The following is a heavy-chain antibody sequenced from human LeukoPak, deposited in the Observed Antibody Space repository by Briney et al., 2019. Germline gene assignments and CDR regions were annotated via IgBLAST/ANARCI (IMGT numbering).Heavy chain of an antibody. D-gene: IGHD3-3*01. CDR3: ARQSLIYDFWSGYYLTFDY. CDR2: INHSGST. V-gene: IGHV4-34*01. CDR1: GGSFSGYY. Sequence: SETLSLTCAVYGGSFSGYYWSWIRQPPGKGLEWIGEINHSGSTNYNPSLKSRVTISVDTSKNQFSLTLSSVTAADTAVYYCARQSLIYDFWSGYYLTFDYWGQGTLVTVSS. J-gene: IGHJ4*02.